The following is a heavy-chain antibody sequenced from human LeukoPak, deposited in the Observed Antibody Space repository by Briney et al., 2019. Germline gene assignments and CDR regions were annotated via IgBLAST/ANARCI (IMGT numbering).Heavy chain of an antibody. D-gene: IGHD5-24*01. V-gene: IGHV1-69*13. J-gene: IGHJ4*02. CDR1: GYTLAELS. CDR2: IIPIFGTA. Sequence: ASVKVSCKVSGYTLAELSMHWVRQAPGQGLEWMGGIIPIFGTANDAQKFQGRVTITADESTSTAYTELSSLRSEDTAVYYCASSLRGREGYKDDYWGQGTLVTVSS. CDR3: ASSLRGREGYKDDY.